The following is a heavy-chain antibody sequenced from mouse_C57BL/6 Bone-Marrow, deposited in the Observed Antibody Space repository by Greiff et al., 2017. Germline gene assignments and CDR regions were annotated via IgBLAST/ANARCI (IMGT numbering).Heavy chain of an antibody. CDR3: TRRNDSNYFDC. Sequence: EVQLVESGAGLVKPGGSLKLSCAASGFTFSSYAMSWVRQTPEKRLEWVAYISSGGGNIYYADTVKGRFTRSRDNARNTLYLQMSSLKSEDTAMYYCTRRNDSNYFDCWGQGTTLTVSS. V-gene: IGHV5S21*01. J-gene: IGHJ2*01. D-gene: IGHD1-1*01. CDR1: GFTFSSYA. CDR2: ISSGGGNI.